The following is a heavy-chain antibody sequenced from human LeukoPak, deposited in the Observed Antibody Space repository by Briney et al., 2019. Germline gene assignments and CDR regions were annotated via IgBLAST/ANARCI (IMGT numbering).Heavy chain of an antibody. CDR1: GGSFSGYY. Sequence: SETLSLTCAVYGGSFSGYYWSWIRQPPGKGLEWIGEINHSGSTNYNPSLKSRVTISVDTSKNQFSLKLSSVTAADTALYYCARHGFGTYFENWGQGSLVTVSS. V-gene: IGHV4-34*01. D-gene: IGHD3-16*01. CDR2: INHSGST. CDR3: ARHGFGTYFEN. J-gene: IGHJ4*02.